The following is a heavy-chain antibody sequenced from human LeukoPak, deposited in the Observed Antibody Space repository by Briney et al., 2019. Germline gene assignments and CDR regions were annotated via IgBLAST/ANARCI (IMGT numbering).Heavy chain of an antibody. CDR1: GFIFNDYG. CDR2: ISSNSRII. D-gene: IGHD6-6*01. CDR3: ARGGAARPDY. Sequence: PGGSLRLSCAASGFIFNDYGMDWVRQTPGKGLEWVSYISSNSRIIDYADSVRGRSTISRDNAQNSLYLQMNTLRAEDTAVYYCARGGAARPDYWGQETLLTASS. V-gene: IGHV3-48*01. J-gene: IGHJ4*02.